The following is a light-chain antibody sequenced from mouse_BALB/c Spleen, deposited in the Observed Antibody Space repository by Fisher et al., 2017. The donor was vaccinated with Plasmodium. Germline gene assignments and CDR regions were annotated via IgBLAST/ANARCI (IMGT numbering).Light chain of an antibody. Sequence: DIVLTQTTLSLSVSLGDQASISCRSSQSVVHSNGNTYLEWYLQKSGQSPKLLIYKVSNRFSGVPDRFSGSGSGTDFTLKISRVEAEDLGVYFCFQSAYVPLTFGAGTKLELK. CDR2: KVS. CDR1: QSVVHSNGNTY. V-gene: IGKV1-117*01. J-gene: IGKJ5*01. CDR3: FQSAYVPLT.